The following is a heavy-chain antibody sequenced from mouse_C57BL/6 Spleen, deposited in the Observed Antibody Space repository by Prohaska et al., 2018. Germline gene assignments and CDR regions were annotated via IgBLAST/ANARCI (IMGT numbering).Heavy chain of an antibody. CDR3: ARVPYYGNYLYYAMDY. Sequence: QVQLQQPGAELVKPGASVKLSCKASGYTFTSYWMQWVKQRPGQGLEWIGKIDPSDSYTISKQKFKGKATLTVDTASRTVYMKHSSLTSVDSAVYYCARVPYYGNYLYYAMDYWGQGTSVTVSS. J-gene: IGHJ4*01. V-gene: IGHV1-50*01. CDR2: IDPSDSYT. CDR1: GYTFTSYW. D-gene: IGHD2-1*01.